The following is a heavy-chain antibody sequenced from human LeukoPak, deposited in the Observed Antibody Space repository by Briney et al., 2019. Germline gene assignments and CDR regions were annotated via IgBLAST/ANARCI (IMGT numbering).Heavy chain of an antibody. D-gene: IGHD3-22*01. Sequence: GGSLRLSCAASGFTFSNYAMSWVRQAPGKGLEWVSAISASGGSTYYADSVKGRFTISRDNSKNTLYLQMNSLTAEDTAVYSCARSPYYYDSGAWIPSYYFDYWGQGTLVTVSS. J-gene: IGHJ4*02. CDR2: ISASGGST. CDR3: ARSPYYYDSGAWIPSYYFDY. CDR1: GFTFSNYA. V-gene: IGHV3-23*01.